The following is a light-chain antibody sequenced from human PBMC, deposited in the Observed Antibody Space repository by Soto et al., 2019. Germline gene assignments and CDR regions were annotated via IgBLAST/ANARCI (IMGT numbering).Light chain of an antibody. CDR1: QAITYR. J-gene: IGKJ1*01. V-gene: IGKV1-12*01. CDR2: AAA. CDR3: QQAYGAPPT. Sequence: QNTQSPSTLSESVRHSLTITCRASQAITYRLAWYQQKPGKAPNLLIYAAARLQTGVPSRFSGSGSGTDFTLTISSLQPEDFATYYCQQAYGAPPTFGQGTKVDI.